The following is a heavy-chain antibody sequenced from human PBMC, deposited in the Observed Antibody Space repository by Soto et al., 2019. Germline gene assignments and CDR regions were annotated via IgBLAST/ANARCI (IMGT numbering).Heavy chain of an antibody. CDR2: ISSNGGST. Sequence: PGGSLRLSCAASGFTFTSYSMNWVRQAPGKGLEFVSGISSNGGSTYYADSVKGRFTISRDNSKNTLYLQMSSLRAEDTAVYYCVKFGTLYYYDSSGLYYFDYWGQGTLVTSPQ. D-gene: IGHD3-22*01. J-gene: IGHJ4*02. CDR3: VKFGTLYYYDSSGLYYFDY. CDR1: GFTFTSYS. V-gene: IGHV3-64D*08.